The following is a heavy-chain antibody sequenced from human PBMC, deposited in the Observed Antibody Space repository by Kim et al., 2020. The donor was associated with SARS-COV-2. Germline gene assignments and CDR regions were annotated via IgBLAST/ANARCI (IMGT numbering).Heavy chain of an antibody. V-gene: IGHV1-69*13. CDR2: FIPIVDTP. Sequence: SVKVSCKASGGTFSNYAISWVRQAPGQGPEWMGGFIPIVDTPTYAQKFQGRVTITADESTSTAYMELSSLRSDDTAVYYCVRAGVSGYNRPHAYWGQGTLVTVSS. J-gene: IGHJ4*02. CDR3: VRAGVSGYNRPHAY. D-gene: IGHD5-12*01. CDR1: GGTFSNYA.